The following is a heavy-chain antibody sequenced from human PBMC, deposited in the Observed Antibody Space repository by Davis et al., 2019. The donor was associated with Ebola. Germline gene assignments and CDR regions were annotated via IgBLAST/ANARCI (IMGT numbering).Heavy chain of an antibody. J-gene: IGHJ4*02. D-gene: IGHD2-15*01. CDR3: ARGWLRSGLDY. CDR2: TYYSSKWYY. Sequence: HSQTLSLTCAISGDSVSGSSGAWNWIRQSPSGGLEWLGRTYYSSKWYYDYAVSVKSRITVNPDTSKNQFSLQLDSVTPEDTAVYYCARGWLRSGLDYWGQGILVTVSS. CDR1: GDSVSGSSGA. V-gene: IGHV6-1*01.